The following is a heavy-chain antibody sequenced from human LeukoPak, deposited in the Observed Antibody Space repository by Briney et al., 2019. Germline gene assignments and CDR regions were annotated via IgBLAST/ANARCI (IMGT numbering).Heavy chain of an antibody. CDR2: ISGSGGST. CDR1: GFTFSSYA. V-gene: IGHV3-23*01. J-gene: IGHJ4*02. D-gene: IGHD3-3*01. CDR3: AKGAYDFWSGYLFFDY. Sequence: GGSLRLSCAASGFTFSSYAMSWVRQAPGKGLEWVSAISGSGGSTYYADSVKGRFTISRDNSKNTLYLQMNSLRVEDTAVYYCAKGAYDFWSGYLFFDYWGQGTLVTVSS.